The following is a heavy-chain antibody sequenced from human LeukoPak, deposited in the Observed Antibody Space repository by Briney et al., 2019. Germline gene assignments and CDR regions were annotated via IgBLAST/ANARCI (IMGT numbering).Heavy chain of an antibody. V-gene: IGHV3-66*04. CDR1: GFTVSSNY. D-gene: IGHD4-17*01. Sequence: GGSLRLSCAASGFTVSSNYMNWVRQAPGKGLEWVSVIYSGGNTYYADSVKGRFTVSRDNSKNTLYLQMNSLRAEDTAVYYCARQLDYGDYGNFDYWGQGTLVTVSS. CDR2: IYSGGNT. CDR3: ARQLDYGDYGNFDY. J-gene: IGHJ4*02.